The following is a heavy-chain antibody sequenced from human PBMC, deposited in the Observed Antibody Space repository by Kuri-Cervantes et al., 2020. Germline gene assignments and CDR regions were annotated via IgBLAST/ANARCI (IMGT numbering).Heavy chain of an antibody. CDR3: AREEYYDFWSGYYSDYYYYMDV. J-gene: IGHJ6*03. CDR1: GFTLSSYW. D-gene: IGHD3-3*01. Sequence: GESLKISCAASGFTLSSYWMSWVRQAPGKGLEWVANIKQDGSEKYYVDSVKGRFTISRDNAKNSLYLQTNSLRAEDTAVYYCAREEYYDFWSGYYSDYYYYMDVWGKGTTVTVSS. V-gene: IGHV3-7*01. CDR2: IKQDGSEK.